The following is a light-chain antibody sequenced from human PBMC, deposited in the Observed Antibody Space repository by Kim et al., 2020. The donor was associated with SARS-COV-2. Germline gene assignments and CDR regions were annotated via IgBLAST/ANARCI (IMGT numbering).Light chain of an antibody. CDR2: GAS. Sequence: VSRGERATPSGGASQNIGMNVAGYQQKPGQAPRVLVYGASSRATGISGRFSGRGSGTDFTLTISSLQSEDLAVYYCQQYGDWPYVFGQGTKLEIK. J-gene: IGKJ2*01. CDR1: QNIGMN. CDR3: QQYGDWPYV. V-gene: IGKV3-15*01.